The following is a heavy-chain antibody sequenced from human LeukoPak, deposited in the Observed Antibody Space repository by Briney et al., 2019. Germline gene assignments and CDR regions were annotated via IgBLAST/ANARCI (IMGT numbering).Heavy chain of an antibody. D-gene: IGHD2-2*01. CDR3: AKDEYLLLWGNMDV. CDR1: GFTFSSYG. J-gene: IGHJ6*03. V-gene: IGHV3-30*02. CDR2: IRYDGSNK. Sequence: GGSLRLSCAASGFTFSSYGMHWVRQAPGKGLEWVAFIRYDGSNKYYADSVKGRFTISRDNSKNTLYLQMNSLRAEDTAVYYCAKDEYLLLWGNMDVWGKGTTVTVSS.